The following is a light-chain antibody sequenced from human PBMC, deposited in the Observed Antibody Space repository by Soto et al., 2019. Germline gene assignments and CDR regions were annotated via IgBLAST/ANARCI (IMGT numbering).Light chain of an antibody. Sequence: DIVMTQSPLSLSVTPGEPASITCTSSQSLLHTSGDNYLDWYLQRPGQYPQLLIYLGSKRAPGVSDRISGTGSGTRFNLRISSVEPEDVAIYYCMQAKQIPRTFGQGTKVDIK. CDR3: MQAKQIPRT. CDR1: QSLLHTSGDNY. J-gene: IGKJ1*01. CDR2: LGS. V-gene: IGKV2-28*01.